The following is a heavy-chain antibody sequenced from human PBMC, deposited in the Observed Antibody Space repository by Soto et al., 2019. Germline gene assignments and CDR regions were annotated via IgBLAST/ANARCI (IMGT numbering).Heavy chain of an antibody. V-gene: IGHV3-7*03. CDR1: GFTFSSYW. D-gene: IGHD2-2*01. CDR3: ARGGSSTRFMDY. J-gene: IGHJ4*02. Sequence: EVQLVESGGGLVQPGGSLRLSCAASGFTFSSYWMSWVRQAPGKGLEWVANIKQDGSERYYVDSVKGRFTISRDIAKNSLYLQINSLRAEDTGVYYCARGGSSTRFMDYWGQGTLVTVSS. CDR2: IKQDGSER.